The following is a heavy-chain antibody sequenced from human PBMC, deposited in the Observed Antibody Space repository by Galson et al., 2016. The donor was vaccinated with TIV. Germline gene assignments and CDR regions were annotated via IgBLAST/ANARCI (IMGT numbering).Heavy chain of an antibody. D-gene: IGHD6-19*01. V-gene: IGHV1-69*13. CDR3: ARPSSSCRGCSYNYYMDV. Sequence: SVKVSCKASGGTFNIYAISWVRQAPGQGLEWMGGILPIFGAATYAQKFQGRVTITADESTNTAYMELSSLKSDDTAMYYCARPSSSCRGCSYNYYMDVWGKGTTVTVSS. CDR2: ILPIFGAA. CDR1: GGTFNIYA. J-gene: IGHJ6*03.